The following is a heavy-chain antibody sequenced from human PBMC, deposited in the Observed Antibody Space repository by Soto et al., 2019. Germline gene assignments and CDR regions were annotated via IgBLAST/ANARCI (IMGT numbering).Heavy chain of an antibody. D-gene: IGHD3-9*01. J-gene: IGHJ4*02. Sequence: EVQLVESGGGLVQPGGSLRLSCAASGFTFSNYWMHWVRQAPGKGLVWVSRISPDGSGTAYADSVKGRFTISRDNAKSTLYLQMNSLRAEDTALYYCATAGYVDPGWGQGTLVTVSS. V-gene: IGHV3-74*01. CDR3: ATAGYVDPG. CDR2: ISPDGSGT. CDR1: GFTFSNYW.